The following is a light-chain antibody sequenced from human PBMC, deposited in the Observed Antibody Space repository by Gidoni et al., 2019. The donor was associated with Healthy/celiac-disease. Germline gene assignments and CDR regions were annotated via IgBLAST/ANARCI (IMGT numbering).Light chain of an antibody. CDR2: DVS. CDR1: SSDVGGYNY. V-gene: IGLV2-14*01. CDR3: SSYTSSSTLVV. Sequence: QSALTQPASVSGSPGQSIPSSCTGTSSDVGGYNYVSWYQQHPGQAPKLMIYDVSNRPSGVSNRFSGSKSGNTASLTISGLQAEDEADYYCSSYTSSSTLVVFGGGTKLTVL. J-gene: IGLJ3*02.